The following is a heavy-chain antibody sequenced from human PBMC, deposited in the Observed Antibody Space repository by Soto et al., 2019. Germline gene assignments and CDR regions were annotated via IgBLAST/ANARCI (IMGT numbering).Heavy chain of an antibody. Sequence: QVQQVQSGAEVKKPGSSVKVSCKASGGTFSSYAISWVRQAPGQGLEWMGGIIPIFGTANYAQKFQGRVTITEDESTRTAYMELSSLRSEDTGVNYCASAPEDIVVVPAANVYYYGMAVWGQGTTVTVSS. CDR2: IIPIFGTA. D-gene: IGHD2-2*01. CDR3: ASAPEDIVVVPAANVYYYGMAV. J-gene: IGHJ6*02. CDR1: GGTFSSYA. V-gene: IGHV1-69*01.